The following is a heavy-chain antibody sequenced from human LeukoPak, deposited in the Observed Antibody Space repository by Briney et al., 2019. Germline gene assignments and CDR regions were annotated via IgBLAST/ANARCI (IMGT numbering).Heavy chain of an antibody. J-gene: IGHJ4*02. CDR2: IYYSGST. CDR3: ARHFPTSRYQLLSFDY. CDR1: GGSISSYY. D-gene: IGHD2-2*01. V-gene: IGHV4-59*04. Sequence: SETLSLTCTVSGGSISSYYWSWIRQPPGKGLEWIGYIYYSGSTYYNPSLKSRVTISVDTSKNQFSLKLSSVTAADTAVYYCARHFPTSRYQLLSFDYWGQGTLVTVSS.